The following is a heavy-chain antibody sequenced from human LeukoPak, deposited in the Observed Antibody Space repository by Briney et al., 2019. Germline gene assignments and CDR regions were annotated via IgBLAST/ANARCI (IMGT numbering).Heavy chain of an antibody. Sequence: PSETLSLTCTVSGYSISSGYYWAWIRQPPGKGLEWIGNIYHTGSTYYNPSLKSRVTISVDTSKNQFSLKLSSVTAADTAVYYCARAYSNSWYFNWFDPWGQGTLVTVSS. CDR2: IYHTGST. D-gene: IGHD6-13*01. CDR3: ARAYSNSWYFNWFDP. V-gene: IGHV4-38-2*02. CDR1: GYSISSGYY. J-gene: IGHJ5*02.